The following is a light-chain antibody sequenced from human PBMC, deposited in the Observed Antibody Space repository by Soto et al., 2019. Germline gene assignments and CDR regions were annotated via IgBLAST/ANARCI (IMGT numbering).Light chain of an antibody. J-gene: IGKJ4*01. CDR2: LGS. CDR3: MQALQTPLT. CDR1: QSLLHSNGFNY. V-gene: IGKV2-28*01. Sequence: EIVMTQSPLSLTVTPGEPASISCRSSQSLLHSNGFNYLDWYLQKPGQSPQLLIYLGSNRASGVPERFSGSASGTDFTLKISRVEAEDVGVYYCMQALQTPLTFGGGTKVEIK.